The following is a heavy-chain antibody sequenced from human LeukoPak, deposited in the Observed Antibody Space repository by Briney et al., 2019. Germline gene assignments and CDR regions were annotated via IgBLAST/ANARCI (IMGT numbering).Heavy chain of an antibody. CDR2: IWYDGSNK. V-gene: IGHV3-33*01. D-gene: IGHD6-19*01. CDR3: ASGPAGGVAGY. J-gene: IGHJ4*02. Sequence: GGSLRLSCAASGFTFSSYGMHWVRQAPGKGLEWVAVIWYDGSNKYYADSVKGRFTISRDNSKNTLYLQMNGLRAEDTAVYYCASGPAGGVAGYWGQGTLVTVSS. CDR1: GFTFSSYG.